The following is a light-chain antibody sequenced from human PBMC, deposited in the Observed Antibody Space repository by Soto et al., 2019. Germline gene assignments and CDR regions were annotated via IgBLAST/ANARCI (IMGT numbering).Light chain of an antibody. CDR1: QNVYNN. J-gene: IGKJ4*01. CDR2: DAS. CDR3: QQCRNWPLT. Sequence: EIVMTQSAATLSASPGEGATLSCKAGQNVYNNLAWYQQRPGQPPRLLIYDASTRATGISARFSGSGYGTEFIFTFSSLQSEDFAVYFCQQCRNWPLTFGGGTKVDIK. V-gene: IGKV3-15*01.